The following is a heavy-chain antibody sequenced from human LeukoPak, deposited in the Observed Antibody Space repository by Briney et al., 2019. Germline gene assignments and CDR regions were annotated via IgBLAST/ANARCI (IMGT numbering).Heavy chain of an antibody. CDR3: ARLYLGGSGRQNAFDI. D-gene: IGHD3-10*01. Sequence: GGSLRLSCAASGFTFSNAWMSWVRQAPGKGLEWVGRIKSKTDGGTTDYAAPVKGRFTISRDDSKNTLYLQMNSLRAEDTAVYYCARLYLGGSGRQNAFDIWGQGTMVTVSS. CDR2: IKSKTDGGTT. V-gene: IGHV3-15*01. CDR1: GFTFSNAW. J-gene: IGHJ3*02.